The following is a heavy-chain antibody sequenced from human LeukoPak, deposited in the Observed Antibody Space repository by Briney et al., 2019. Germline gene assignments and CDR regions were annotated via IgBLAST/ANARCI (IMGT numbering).Heavy chain of an antibody. CDR1: GGSFSGYY. CDR3: ARGDYDFWSGYYSVGTKYYYMDV. V-gene: IGHV4-34*01. J-gene: IGHJ6*03. Sequence: PSETLSLTCAVYGGSFSGYYWSWIRQPPGKGLEWIGEINHSGSTNYNPSLKSRVTISVDTSKNQFSLKLSSVTAADTAVYYCARGDYDFWSGYYSVGTKYYYMDVWGKGTTVTVSS. D-gene: IGHD3-3*01. CDR2: INHSGST.